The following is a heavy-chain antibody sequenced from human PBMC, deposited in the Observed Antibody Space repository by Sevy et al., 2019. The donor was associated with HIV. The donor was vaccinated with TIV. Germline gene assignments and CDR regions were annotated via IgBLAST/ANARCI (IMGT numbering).Heavy chain of an antibody. D-gene: IGHD6-19*01. CDR3: VSLFLSYRSGWSYFDY. CDR2: IFSSGST. V-gene: IGHV3-66*02. CDR1: GVIVNDKY. J-gene: IGHJ4*02. Sequence: GSLRLSCAISGVIVNDKYIIWVRQAPGKGLEWVSVIFSSGSTYYADSAKGRFTISRDNSKNTVYLQMNSVRAEDTAVYYCVSLFLSYRSGWSYFDYWGQGTLVTVSS.